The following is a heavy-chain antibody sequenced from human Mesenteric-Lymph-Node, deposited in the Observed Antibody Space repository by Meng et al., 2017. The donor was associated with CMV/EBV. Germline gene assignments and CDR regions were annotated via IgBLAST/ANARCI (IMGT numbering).Heavy chain of an antibody. V-gene: IGHV2-5*01. CDR3: AHSLITIFGVVMENWFDP. CDR2: IYWNDDK. J-gene: IGHJ5*02. D-gene: IGHD3-3*01. Sequence: SGPTLVKPTQTLTLTCTFSGFSLSTSGVGVGWIRQPPGKALEWLALIYWNDDKRYSPSLKSRLTITKDTSKNQVVLTMTNMDPVDTATYYCAHSLITIFGVVMENWFDPWGQGTLVTVSS. CDR1: GFSLSTSGVG.